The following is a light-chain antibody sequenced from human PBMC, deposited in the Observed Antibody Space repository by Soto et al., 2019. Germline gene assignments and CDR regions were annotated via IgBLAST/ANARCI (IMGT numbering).Light chain of an antibody. V-gene: IGKV3-15*01. CDR2: DTS. Sequence: EVVMTQSRATLSVSPGERATLSCRASRGIGSTLAWYQQKPGQTPRLLIYDTSTRATGVPARFIGSASGTEFTLTITSLQSEDFAIYYCQHYVTWPLAFGGGTRVENK. CDR3: QHYVTWPLA. J-gene: IGKJ4*01. CDR1: RGIGST.